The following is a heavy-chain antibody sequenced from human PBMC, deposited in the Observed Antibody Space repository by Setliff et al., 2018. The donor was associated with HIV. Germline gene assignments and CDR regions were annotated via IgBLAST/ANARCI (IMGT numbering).Heavy chain of an antibody. V-gene: IGHV4-39*07. J-gene: IGHJ6*04. Sequence: SETLSLTCTVSGGSISSSSDYWGWIRQPPGKGLEWIGSMFYSGSTYYSWSLRSRVTISVDTSKNQFSLKLSSVTAADTAVYYCARDAGYCGGDCYPMVLDVWGKGTTVTVSS. CDR2: MFYSGST. CDR1: GGSISSSSDY. CDR3: ARDAGYCGGDCYPMVLDV. D-gene: IGHD2-21*01.